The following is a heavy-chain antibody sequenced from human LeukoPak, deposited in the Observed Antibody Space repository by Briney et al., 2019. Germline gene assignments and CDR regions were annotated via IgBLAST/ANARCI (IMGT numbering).Heavy chain of an antibody. J-gene: IGHJ3*02. Sequence: SETLSLTCTVSGGSISSYYWSWIRQPAGKGLEWIGRIYSSGSTNYNPSLKSRVTMSVDTSKNQFSLRLSSVTAADAAVYYCARGIYYYGSGDAFDIWGRGTMVTVSP. CDR1: GGSISSYY. CDR3: ARGIYYYGSGDAFDI. V-gene: IGHV4-4*07. CDR2: IYSSGST. D-gene: IGHD3-10*01.